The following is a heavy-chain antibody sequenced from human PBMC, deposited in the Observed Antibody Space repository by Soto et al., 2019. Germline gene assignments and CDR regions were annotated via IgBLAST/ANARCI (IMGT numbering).Heavy chain of an antibody. CDR2: ISGSGGST. V-gene: IGHV3-23*01. J-gene: IGHJ4*02. CDR3: AKTQTLHCSGGSCYSPSFDY. D-gene: IGHD2-15*01. CDR1: GFTFSSYA. Sequence: GGSLRLSCAASGFTFSSYAMRWVRQAPGKGLEWVSAISGSGGSTYYADSVKGRFTISRDNSKNTLYLQMNSLRAEDTAVYYCAKTQTLHCSGGSCYSPSFDYWGQGTLVTVSS.